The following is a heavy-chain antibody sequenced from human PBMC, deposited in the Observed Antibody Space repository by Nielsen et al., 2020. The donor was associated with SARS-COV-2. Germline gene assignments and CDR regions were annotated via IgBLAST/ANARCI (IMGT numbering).Heavy chain of an antibody. V-gene: IGHV3-21*01. J-gene: IGHJ4*02. CDR2: ISSSSNYI. CDR3: ARDGPDY. Sequence: GESLKISCAASGFTFSSYSMNWVRQAPGKGLEWVSSISSSSNYIYYADSVKGRFTISRDNAKNSLYLQMNSLRAEDTAVYYCARDGPDYWGQGTLVTVSS. CDR1: GFTFSSYS.